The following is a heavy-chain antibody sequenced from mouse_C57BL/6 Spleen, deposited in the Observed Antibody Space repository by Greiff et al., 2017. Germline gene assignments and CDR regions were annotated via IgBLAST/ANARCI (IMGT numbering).Heavy chain of an antibody. CDR2: IHPNSGST. V-gene: IGHV1-64*01. Sequence: QVQLQQPGAELVKPGASVKLSCKASGYTFTSYWMHWVKQRPGQGLEWIGMIHPNSGSTNYNEKFKSKATLTVDNSSSTAYMQLSSLTSEDSAVYYCASPYDYYAMDYWGQGTSVTVSS. CDR3: ASPYDYYAMDY. J-gene: IGHJ4*01. CDR1: GYTFTSYW.